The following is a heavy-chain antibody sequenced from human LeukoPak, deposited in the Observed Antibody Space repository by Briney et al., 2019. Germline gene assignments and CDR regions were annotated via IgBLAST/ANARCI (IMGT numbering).Heavy chain of an antibody. V-gene: IGHV1-2*02. CDR2: INPNSGGT. Sequence: ASVKVSRKASGYTFTGYYMHWVRQAPGQGLEWMGWINPNSGGTNYAQKFQGRVTMTRDTSISTAYMELSRLRSDDTAVYYCARDRYSSSWSPLDPWGQGTLVTVSS. D-gene: IGHD6-13*01. CDR3: ARDRYSSSWSPLDP. J-gene: IGHJ5*02. CDR1: GYTFTGYY.